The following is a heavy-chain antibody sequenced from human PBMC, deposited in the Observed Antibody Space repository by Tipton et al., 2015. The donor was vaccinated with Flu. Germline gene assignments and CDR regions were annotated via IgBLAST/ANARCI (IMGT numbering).Heavy chain of an antibody. J-gene: IGHJ6*02. CDR1: GGSVTSGDHY. CDR3: ARVEIAISYYHFAMDV. V-gene: IGHV4-30-4*01. D-gene: IGHD5-18*01. CDR2: IFYSGST. Sequence: TLSLTCTVSGGSVTSGDHYWSWIRQPPGKGLEWIGYIFYSGSTYYKPSLKSRVTISVDTSKNQFSLKLTSVTATDTAVYYCARVEIAISYYHFAMDVWGQGTTVTVSS.